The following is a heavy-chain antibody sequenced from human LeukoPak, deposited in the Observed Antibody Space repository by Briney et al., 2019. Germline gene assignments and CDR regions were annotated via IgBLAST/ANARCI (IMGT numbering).Heavy chain of an antibody. CDR3: ARDKYYSDYGSNSFEY. D-gene: IGHD4-17*01. CDR1: GFTFSNYD. J-gene: IGHJ4*02. CDR2: ITSSSSTV. V-gene: IGHV3-48*01. Sequence: PGGSLRLSCAASGFTFSNYDMNWVRQAPGKGLEWVSFITSSSSTVYYTDSVKGRFTVSRDNAKNSLYLQMNSLRAEDTAVYYCARDKYYSDYGSNSFEYWGQRTLVTVSS.